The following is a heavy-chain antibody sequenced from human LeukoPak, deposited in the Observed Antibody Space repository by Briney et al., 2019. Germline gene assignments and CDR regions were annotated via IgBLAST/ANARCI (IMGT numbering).Heavy chain of an antibody. Sequence: GGSLRLSCAASGFTFSSYSMNWVRQAPGKGLEYVSGVSSDGGSTHYANSVKGRFTISRDNSKNTLYLQMGSLRAEDMAVYYCARDRYSGYDSGADYWGQGTLVTVSS. D-gene: IGHD5-12*01. J-gene: IGHJ4*02. CDR2: VSSDGGST. CDR3: ARDRYSGYDSGADY. CDR1: GFTFSSYS. V-gene: IGHV3-64*01.